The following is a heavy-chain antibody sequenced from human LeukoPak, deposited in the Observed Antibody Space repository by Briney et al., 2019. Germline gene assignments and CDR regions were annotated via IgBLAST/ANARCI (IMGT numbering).Heavy chain of an antibody. D-gene: IGHD5-12*01. J-gene: IGHJ5*02. CDR3: ATVPGRGYSGYDWNWFDP. V-gene: IGHV1-24*01. CDR1: GYTLTELS. CDR2: FDPEDGET. Sequence: ASVKVSCKVSGYTLTELSMHWVRQAPGKGLEWMGGFDPEDGETIYAQKFQGRVTMTEDTSTDTAYMELSSLRSEDTAVYYCATVPGRGYSGYDWNWFDPWGQGTLVTVSS.